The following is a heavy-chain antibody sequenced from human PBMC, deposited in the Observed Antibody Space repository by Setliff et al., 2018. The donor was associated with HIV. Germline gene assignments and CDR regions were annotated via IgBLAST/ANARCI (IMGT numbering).Heavy chain of an antibody. D-gene: IGHD3-22*01. CDR2: MWYDGSNE. J-gene: IGHJ6*03. V-gene: IGHV3-33*06. CDR1: GFTFSNYG. CDR3: AKGYGATWLYYMDV. Sequence: PGGSLRLSCAASGFTFSNYGMHWVRQAPGKGLEWVALMWYDGSNEYYADSVKGRFTISRDNSKNTPYLQMNSLRAEDMALYHCAKGYGATWLYYMDVWGKGTTVTVSS.